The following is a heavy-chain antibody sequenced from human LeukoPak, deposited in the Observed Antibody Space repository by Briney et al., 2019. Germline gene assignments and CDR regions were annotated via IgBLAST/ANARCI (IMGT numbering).Heavy chain of an antibody. CDR2: ISYDGSNK. CDR1: GFTFSSYA. CDR3: ARADSSGLTYYDFWSGYSAPYYFDY. D-gene: IGHD3-3*01. Sequence: GGSLRLSCAASGFTFSSYAMHWVRQAPGKGLEWVAVISYDGSNKYYADSVKGRFTISRDNSKNTLYLQMNSLRAEDTAVYYCARADSSGLTYYDFWSGYSAPYYFDYWGQGTLATVSS. J-gene: IGHJ4*02. V-gene: IGHV3-30*04.